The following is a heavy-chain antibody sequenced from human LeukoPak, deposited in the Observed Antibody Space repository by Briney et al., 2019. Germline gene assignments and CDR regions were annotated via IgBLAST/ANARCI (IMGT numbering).Heavy chain of an antibody. V-gene: IGHV3-30*04. CDR1: GFTFSSYA. CDR2: ISYDGSNK. Sequence: GRSLRLACAASGFTFSSYAMHWVRQAPGKGLEWVAVISYDGSNKYYADSVKGRFTISRDNSKNTLYLQMNSLRAEDTAVYYCARSGRDDYSSYDGSNYYYYMDVWGKGTTVTVSS. J-gene: IGHJ6*03. D-gene: IGHD4-11*01. CDR3: ARSGRDDYSSYDGSNYYYYMDV.